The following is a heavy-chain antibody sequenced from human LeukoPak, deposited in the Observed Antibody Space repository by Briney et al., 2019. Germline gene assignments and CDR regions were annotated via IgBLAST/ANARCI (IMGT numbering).Heavy chain of an antibody. D-gene: IGHD4-17*01. Sequence: GGSLTLSCAVSGFTFSNYWMTWVRQAPGTGLEWVTNIKPDGSEKYYVDSVKGRFTISRDNAKNSLFLQMNSLRAEDTAVYYCARDGDDYGDYYFDHWGQGTLVTVSS. J-gene: IGHJ4*02. CDR1: GFTFSNYW. CDR2: IKPDGSEK. V-gene: IGHV3-7*01. CDR3: ARDGDDYGDYYFDH.